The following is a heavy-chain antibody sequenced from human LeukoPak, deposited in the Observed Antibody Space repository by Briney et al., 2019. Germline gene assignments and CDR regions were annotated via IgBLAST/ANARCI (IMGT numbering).Heavy chain of an antibody. CDR2: IFYSGST. D-gene: IGHD3-22*01. J-gene: IGHJ4*02. CDR3: ARVGDYYDSSGYYDY. Sequence: SETLSLTCTVSGGSISTSSYYWGWVRQPPGKGLEWIGNIFYSGSTYYSPSLKSRVTISLDTSRNQFSLKLSSVTAADTAVYYCARVGDYYDSSGYYDYWGQGTLVTVSS. V-gene: IGHV4-39*07. CDR1: GGSISTSSYY.